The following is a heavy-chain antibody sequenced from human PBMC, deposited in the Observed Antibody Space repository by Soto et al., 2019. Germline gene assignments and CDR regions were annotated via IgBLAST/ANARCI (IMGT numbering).Heavy chain of an antibody. J-gene: IGHJ4*02. D-gene: IGHD6-19*01. CDR1: GFTFSSYG. CDR3: AKDRSSGWYDY. V-gene: IGHV3-30*18. CDR2: ISYDGSNK. Sequence: QVQLVESGGGVVQPGRSLRLSCAASGFTFSSYGMHWVRQAPGKGLEWEAVISYDGSNKYYADSVKGRFSISRDNSKNTLYLQMNSLRAEDTAVYYCAKDRSSGWYDYWGQGTLVTVSS.